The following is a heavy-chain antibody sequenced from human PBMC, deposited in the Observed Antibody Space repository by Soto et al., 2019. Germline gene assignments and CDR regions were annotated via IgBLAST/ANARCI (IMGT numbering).Heavy chain of an antibody. Sequence: EVQLVRSGAEVKKPGESLKISCKGSGYTFAGYWIGWVRQMPGKGLEWLGIIYPSDSDTRYSPSFQGQVTISVDKSISTAYLQWSSLKASDTAMYYCARHQWEPPGWYFDLWGRGTLVTVSS. D-gene: IGHD1-26*01. V-gene: IGHV5-51*01. CDR1: GYTFAGYW. CDR2: IYPSDSDT. J-gene: IGHJ2*01. CDR3: ARHQWEPPGWYFDL.